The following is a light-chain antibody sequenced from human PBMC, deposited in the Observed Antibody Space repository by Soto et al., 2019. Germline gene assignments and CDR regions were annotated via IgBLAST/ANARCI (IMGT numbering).Light chain of an antibody. Sequence: DIQMTQSPSTLSASVGDRVTITCRASQSISSWLAWYQQKPGKAPKLLIYDASSLESGVPSRFSGSVSGTEFTLTISRLQPDDFATYYCQQYNSYRFPFGPGTKVDIK. V-gene: IGKV1-5*01. CDR2: DAS. CDR1: QSISSW. J-gene: IGKJ3*01. CDR3: QQYNSYRFP.